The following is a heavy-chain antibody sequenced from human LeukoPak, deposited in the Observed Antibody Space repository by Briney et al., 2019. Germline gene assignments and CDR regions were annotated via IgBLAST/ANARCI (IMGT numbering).Heavy chain of an antibody. CDR2: ISSSGSTI. J-gene: IGHJ6*02. CDR3: ARDGMDYYYYGMDV. V-gene: IGHV3-11*01. D-gene: IGHD1-26*01. CDR1: GFTSSDYY. Sequence: PGGSLRLSCAASGFTSSDYYMSWIRQAPGKGLEWVSYISSSGSTIYYADSVKGRFTISRDNAKNSLYLQMNSLRAEDTAVYYCARDGMDYYYYGMDVWGQGTTVTVSS.